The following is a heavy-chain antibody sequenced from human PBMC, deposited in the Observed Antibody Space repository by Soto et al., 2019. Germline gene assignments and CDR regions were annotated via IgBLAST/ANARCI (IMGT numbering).Heavy chain of an antibody. V-gene: IGHV3-30*02. J-gene: IGHJ5*01. CDR2: IPSDVQQD. Sequence: PGGSLRLSWAASAFAFPSFGIDWVRPPPGKGLEWVAFIPSDVQQDYYADSVKGRFTISRGHSDHSLFLRMGSLTTDDSGVYFFAEAGFRVSVEGFDSWGQGTRVTVSS. D-gene: IGHD3-3*01. CDR3: AEAGFRVSVEGFDS. CDR1: AFAFPSFG.